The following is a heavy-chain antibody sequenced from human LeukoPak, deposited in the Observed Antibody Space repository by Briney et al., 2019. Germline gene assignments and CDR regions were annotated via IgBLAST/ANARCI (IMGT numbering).Heavy chain of an antibody. J-gene: IGHJ4*01. CDR3: SRSLEY. V-gene: IGHV3-7*01. CDR2: INQDGSVK. CDR1: GFTFSHYW. Sequence: GGSLRLSCTASGFTFSHYWMDWVRQAPGKGLEWVANINQDGSVKYYVDSVEGRFTISRDNTKNSLSLRMDSLRDDDTAVYYCSRSLEYSGQGTLVTVSS.